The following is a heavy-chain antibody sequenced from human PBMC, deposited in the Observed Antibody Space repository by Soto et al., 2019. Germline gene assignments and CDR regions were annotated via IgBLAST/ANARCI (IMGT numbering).Heavy chain of an antibody. D-gene: IGHD2-2*01. CDR2: ITNDGNNE. CDR1: GFVFSDYG. J-gene: IGHJ6*02. CDR3: AGYCSSSICPEDHYFALEV. Sequence: GGSLRLSCAASGFVFSDYGMHWVRQAPGKGLEWVALITNDGNNEYYRESVKGRFSISRGRSTNTVDLLMNSLRPEDTARYFCAGYCSSSICPEDHYFALEVWGQGTTVTVSS. V-gene: IGHV3-30*03.